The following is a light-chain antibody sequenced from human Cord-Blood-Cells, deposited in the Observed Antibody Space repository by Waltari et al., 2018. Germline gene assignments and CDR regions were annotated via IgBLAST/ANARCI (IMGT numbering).Light chain of an antibody. J-gene: IGLJ2*01. CDR1: SSNIGAGYD. CDR3: QSYDSSLSGVV. Sequence: QSVLTQPPSVSGAPGQRVTISCTGSSSNIGAGYDVHWYQQLPGTAPKLLIYGNSHRASGVPDRFSGSKSGTSASLSITGLQAEDEADYYCQSYDSSLSGVVFGGGTKLTVL. CDR2: GNS. V-gene: IGLV1-40*01.